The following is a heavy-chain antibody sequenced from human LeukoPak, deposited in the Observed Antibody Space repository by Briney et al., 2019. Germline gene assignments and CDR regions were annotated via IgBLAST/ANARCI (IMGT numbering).Heavy chain of an antibody. V-gene: IGHV4-39*01. CDR3: ARHGGGYSSGGSCYSDY. CDR1: GGSISSSSYY. Sequence: KTSETLSLTCTVSGGSISSSSYYWGWIRQPRGKGLEWIGAIYYSGSTYYNPSLKSRVTISVDTSKNQFSLKLSSVTAADTAVYYCARHGGGYSSGGSCYSDYRGQGTLVTVSS. J-gene: IGHJ4*02. D-gene: IGHD2-15*01. CDR2: IYYSGST.